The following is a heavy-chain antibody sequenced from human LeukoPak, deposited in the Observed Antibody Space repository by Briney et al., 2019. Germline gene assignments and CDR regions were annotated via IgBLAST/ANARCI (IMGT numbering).Heavy chain of an antibody. CDR1: GGSISSYY. Sequence: SKTLSLTCTVSGGSISSYYWSWIRQPPGKGLEWIGYIYYSGSTNYNPSLKSRVTISVDTSKNQFSLKLSSVTAADTAVYYCARVRASYSSGWYLDYWGQGTLVTVSS. CDR3: ARVRASYSSGWYLDY. D-gene: IGHD6-19*01. V-gene: IGHV4-59*01. J-gene: IGHJ4*02. CDR2: IYYSGST.